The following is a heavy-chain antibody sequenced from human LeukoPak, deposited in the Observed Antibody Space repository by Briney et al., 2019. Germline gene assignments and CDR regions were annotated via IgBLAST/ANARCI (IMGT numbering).Heavy chain of an antibody. D-gene: IGHD3-22*01. J-gene: IGHJ4*02. CDR3: ARGPLKVRYDGSGYYYVSH. Sequence: PSETLSLTCTVSGGSISSYYWSWIRQPPGKGLEWIGYIYYSGSTNYNPSLKSRVTISVDTSKNQFSLKLSSVTAADTAVYYCARGPLKVRYDGSGYYYVSHWGQGTLVTVSS. V-gene: IGHV4-59*01. CDR1: GGSISSYY. CDR2: IYYSGST.